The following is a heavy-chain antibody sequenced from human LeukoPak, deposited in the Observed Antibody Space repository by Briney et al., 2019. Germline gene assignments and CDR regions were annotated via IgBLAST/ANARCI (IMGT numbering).Heavy chain of an antibody. V-gene: IGHV4-39*07. Sequence: SETLSLTCTVSGGSITSSNYFWGWIRQSPGKGLEWIGSIYYSGSTYYNPSLKSRVTISVETSKIQFSLKLSSVTAADSAVYYCARGEMVRGTFDYWGQGTLVTVSS. CDR1: GGSITSSNYF. CDR3: ARGEMVRGTFDY. CDR2: IYYSGST. D-gene: IGHD3-10*01. J-gene: IGHJ4*02.